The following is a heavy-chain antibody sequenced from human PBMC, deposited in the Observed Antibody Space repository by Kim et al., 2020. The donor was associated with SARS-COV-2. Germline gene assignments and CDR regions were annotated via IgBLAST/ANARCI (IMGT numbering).Heavy chain of an antibody. CDR1: GGSISSYY. V-gene: IGHV4-59*13. Sequence: SETLSLTCTVSGGSISSYYWSWIRQPPGKGLEWIGCIYNSGSTNYNPSLKSRVTISVDTSKNQFSLKLSSVTAADTAVYYCARDLSVRGVDYWGQGTLVTVSS. CDR3: ARDLSVRGVDY. CDR2: IYNSGST. D-gene: IGHD3-10*01. J-gene: IGHJ4*02.